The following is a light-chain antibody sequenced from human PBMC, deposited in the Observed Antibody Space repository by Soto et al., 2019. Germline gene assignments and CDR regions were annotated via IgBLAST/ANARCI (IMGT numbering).Light chain of an antibody. V-gene: IGKV1-39*01. J-gene: IGKJ4*01. CDR1: ESISTQ. Sequence: DIQMTQSPSSLSASVGDRVTITCRASESISTQLNWYQQKPGKAPNLLIYDASTLQSGVPSRFSGSGSGKDFSLTISSLQPEDFASYDCQQSYSFPTFGGGNKVEN. CDR3: QQSYSFPT. CDR2: DAS.